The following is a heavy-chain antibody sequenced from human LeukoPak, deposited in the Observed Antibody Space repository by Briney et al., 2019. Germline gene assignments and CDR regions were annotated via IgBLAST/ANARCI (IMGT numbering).Heavy chain of an antibody. D-gene: IGHD1-14*01. J-gene: IGHJ6*03. V-gene: IGHV1-46*01. CDR1: GYTVTSYY. CDR3: ARSSGRSPNRDYMDV. Sequence: ASVKVSCKASGYTVTSYYIHGGRQAPGQGPEWMGIINPSGGSTSYAQKFQGRVTMTRDTSTSTVYMELSSLRSEDTAVYYCARSSGRSPNRDYMDVWGKGTTVTISS. CDR2: INPSGGST.